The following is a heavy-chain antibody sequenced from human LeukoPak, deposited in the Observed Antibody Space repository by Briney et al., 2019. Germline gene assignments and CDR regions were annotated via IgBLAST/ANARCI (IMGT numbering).Heavy chain of an antibody. CDR1: GFTFSSYA. V-gene: IGHV3-23*01. D-gene: IGHD3-22*01. J-gene: IGHJ4*02. Sequence: GGSLRLSCAASGFTFSSYAMSLVRQAPGKGLEWVSSISGSGGSTYYADSVKGRFTISRDNSKNTLYLQMNSLRAEDTAVYYCANGQSYYYDSSGYYYGGQGTLVTVSS. CDR3: ANGQSYYYDSSGYYY. CDR2: ISGSGGST.